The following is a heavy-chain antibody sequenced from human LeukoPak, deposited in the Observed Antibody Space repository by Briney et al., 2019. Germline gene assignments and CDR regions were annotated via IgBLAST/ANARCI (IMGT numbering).Heavy chain of an antibody. J-gene: IGHJ4*02. CDR3: ARELSSGWLDY. CDR2: ISYSGSI. Sequence: SETLSLTCTVFGGSISNNYWSWLRQPPGKGLEWIGYISYSGSINYNPSLKSRATISADTSNNQFSLRLSSVTAADTAVYYCARELSSGWLDYWGQGILVTVSS. CDR1: GGSISNNY. D-gene: IGHD6-19*01. V-gene: IGHV4-59*01.